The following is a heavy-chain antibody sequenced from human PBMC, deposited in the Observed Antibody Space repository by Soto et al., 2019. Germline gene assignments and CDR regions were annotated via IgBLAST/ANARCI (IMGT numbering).Heavy chain of an antibody. D-gene: IGHD6-19*01. V-gene: IGHV3-48*03. Sequence: PGGSLRLSCAVSGLTFSTSEMNWVRQAPGKGLEWVSFISSSGSTIYYADSVKGRFTISRDNAKNSLYLQMNSLRAEDTAVYYCARDGELGSGWYRFDYWGQGTLGTVSS. CDR2: ISSSGSTI. CDR1: GLTFSTSE. J-gene: IGHJ4*02. CDR3: ARDGELGSGWYRFDY.